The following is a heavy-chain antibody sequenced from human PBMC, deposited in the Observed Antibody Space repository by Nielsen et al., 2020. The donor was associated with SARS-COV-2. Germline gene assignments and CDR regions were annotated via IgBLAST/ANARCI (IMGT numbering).Heavy chain of an antibody. CDR3: ASSYYYGWGPFDY. Sequence: GESLKISCAASGFTFSSYEMNWVRQAPGKGLEWVSYISSSGSTIYYADSLKGRFNIYRENAKNSLYLQMNSLRAEDTAVYYCASSYYYGWGPFDYWCNGTLVTVSS. CDR1: GFTFSSYE. D-gene: IGHD3-10*01. CDR2: ISSSGSTI. V-gene: IGHV3-48*03. J-gene: IGHJ4*01.